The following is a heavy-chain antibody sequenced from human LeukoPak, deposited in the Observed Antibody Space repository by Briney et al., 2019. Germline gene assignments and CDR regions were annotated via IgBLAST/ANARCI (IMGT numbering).Heavy chain of an antibody. D-gene: IGHD3-22*01. CDR2: IYYSGST. J-gene: IGHJ4*02. CDR3: ARSWTYYYDSSGYINYFDY. Sequence: SETLSLTCTVSGGSISSGSYYWSWIRQPAGKGLEWIGRIYYSGSTNYNPSLKSRVTISVDTSKNQFSLKLSSVTAADTAVYYCARSWTYYYDSSGYINYFDYWAREPWSPSPQ. CDR1: GGSISSGSYY. V-gene: IGHV4-61*10.